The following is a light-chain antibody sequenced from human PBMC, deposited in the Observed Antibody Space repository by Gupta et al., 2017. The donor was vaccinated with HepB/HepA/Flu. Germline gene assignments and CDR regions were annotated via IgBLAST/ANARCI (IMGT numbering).Light chain of an antibody. J-gene: IGLJ1*01. CDR3: CSYAVTYVYV. CDR1: STDVGSNNH. Sequence: QSVLTHPRPVSGSPAQSVATPFPLTSTDVGSNNHVSWYQQHPGKAPKLMIFDVTKRPSGVPDLFSGSTSDNTASLTISGLQAEDDAYYFCCSYAVTYVYVFGTGTKVTVL. CDR2: DVT. V-gene: IGLV2-11*01.